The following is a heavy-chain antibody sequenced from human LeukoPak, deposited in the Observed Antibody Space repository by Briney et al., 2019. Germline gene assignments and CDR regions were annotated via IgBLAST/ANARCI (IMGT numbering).Heavy chain of an antibody. V-gene: IGHV3-20*04. CDR1: GFTFSSYG. J-gene: IGHJ4*02. CDR3: ARESVRRVTMKERGYFDY. Sequence: GGSLRLSCAASGFTFSSYGMSWVRQAPGKGLEWVSGINWNGGSTGYADSVSGRFTISRDNARNTLFLQMDNVRVEDTATYYCARESVRRVTMKERGYFDYWGRGTRVTVSS. D-gene: IGHD3-22*01. CDR2: INWNGGST.